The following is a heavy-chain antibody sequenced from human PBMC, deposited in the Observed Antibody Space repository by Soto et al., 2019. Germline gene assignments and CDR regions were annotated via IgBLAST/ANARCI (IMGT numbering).Heavy chain of an antibody. CDR3: ATLWCGEGDY. J-gene: IGHJ4*02. CDR1: GGSISRSSYF. Sequence: QLQLQESGPGLVKPSETLSLPCTVYGGSISRSSYFWGWIRQPPGKGLEWIGSIYYSGNTYYNAGLRSRLTVSVDTANNPWSLQRCSVTAADTGVYYSATLWCGEGDYWGQGTLVTVSS. V-gene: IGHV4-39*01. D-gene: IGHD3-10*01. CDR2: IYYSGNT.